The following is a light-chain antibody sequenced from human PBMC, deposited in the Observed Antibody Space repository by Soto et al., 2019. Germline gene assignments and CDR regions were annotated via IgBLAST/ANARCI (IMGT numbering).Light chain of an antibody. V-gene: IGKV3-20*01. Sequence: EIVLTQSPGTLSLSRGDRATLSCRASQSVTSCYLAWYQQRPGQAPRLLIYGASSRATGIPDRFSGSGSGTDFTLTISRLEPEDFAVYYCQQYGSSPLTFGGGTNVEIK. CDR2: GAS. CDR1: QSVTSCY. J-gene: IGKJ4*01. CDR3: QQYGSSPLT.